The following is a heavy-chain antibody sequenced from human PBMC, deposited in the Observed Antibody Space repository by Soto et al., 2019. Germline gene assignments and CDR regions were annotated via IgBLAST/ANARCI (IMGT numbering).Heavy chain of an antibody. CDR1: GHSVTNSSYY. V-gene: IGHV4-39*01. J-gene: IGHJ4*02. CDR3: VSQRTTVLTQAYFNY. Sequence: SETLSLTCTVSGHSVTNSSYYWGWIRQSPGKGLEWIGSVYYRGRSYSKSSVKSRVTISVDTSKNQFSLNFNSVTASDTALYYCVSQRTTVLTQAYFNYWGPGALVTVSS. CDR2: VYYRGRS. D-gene: IGHD4-17*01.